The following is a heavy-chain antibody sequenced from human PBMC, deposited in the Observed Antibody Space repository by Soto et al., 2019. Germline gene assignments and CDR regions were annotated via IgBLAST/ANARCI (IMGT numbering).Heavy chain of an antibody. V-gene: IGHV4-34*01. CDR1: GGSFSGYY. CDR2: INHSGST. CDR3: ARGGIAVAGTFDY. Sequence: KTSETLSLTCAVYGGSFSGYYWSWIRQPPGKGLEWIGEINHSGSTNYNPSLKSRVTISVDTSKNQFSLKLSSVTAADTAVYYCARGGIAVAGTFDYWGQGTLVTVSS. D-gene: IGHD6-19*01. J-gene: IGHJ4*02.